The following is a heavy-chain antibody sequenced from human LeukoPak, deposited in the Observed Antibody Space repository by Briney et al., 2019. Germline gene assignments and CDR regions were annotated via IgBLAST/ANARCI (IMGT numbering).Heavy chain of an antibody. V-gene: IGHV3-74*01. D-gene: IGHD3-9*01. J-gene: IGHJ5*02. CDR3: ARAGLTGYYNWFDP. CDR2: INSDGSST. Sequence: PGGSLRLSCAASGFTFSSYSMNWVRQAPGKGLVWVSRINSDGSSTSYADSVKGRFTISRDNAKNTLYLQMNSLRAEDTAVYYCARAGLTGYYNWFDPWGQGTLVTVSS. CDR1: GFTFSSYS.